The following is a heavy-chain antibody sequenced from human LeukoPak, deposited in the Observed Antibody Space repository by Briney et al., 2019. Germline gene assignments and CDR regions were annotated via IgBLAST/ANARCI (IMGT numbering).Heavy chain of an antibody. CDR3: AKVAAYSSGWYDS. J-gene: IGHJ5*01. Sequence: GGSLRLSCAASGFIFNDYAMHWVRQAPGKGLEWVAGISWNSGTIAYADSVKGRFTISRDNAKNSLYLRMNSLRPEDMAFYFCAKVAAYSSGWYDSWGQGTLVTVSS. CDR2: ISWNSGTI. D-gene: IGHD6-19*01. CDR1: GFIFNDYA. V-gene: IGHV3-9*03.